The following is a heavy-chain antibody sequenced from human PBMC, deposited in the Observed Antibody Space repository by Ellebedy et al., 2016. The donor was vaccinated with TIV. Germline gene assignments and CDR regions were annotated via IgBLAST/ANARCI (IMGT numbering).Heavy chain of an antibody. J-gene: IGHJ4*02. CDR3: VVTGWRGGTIVPFTY. D-gene: IGHD2-21*02. V-gene: IGHV3-30*02. Sequence: GESLKISCAASGFTFSSYGMHWVRQAPGKGLEWVAFIRYDGSNKYYADSVKGRFTISRDNSKNTLYLQMNSLRVEDTAVYYGVVTGWRGGTIVPFTYWGQGSLVTVSS. CDR1: GFTFSSYG. CDR2: IRYDGSNK.